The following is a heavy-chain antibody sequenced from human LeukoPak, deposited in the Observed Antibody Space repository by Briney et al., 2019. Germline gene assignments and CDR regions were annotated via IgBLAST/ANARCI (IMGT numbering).Heavy chain of an antibody. CDR3: ATTPFIVGATMLDY. CDR2: FDPEDGET. Sequence: ASVKVSCKVSGYTLTELSMHWVRQAPGKGLEWMGGFDPEDGETIYAQKFQGRVTMTEDTSTDTAYMELSSLRSEDTAVYYCATTPFIVGATMLDYWGQGTLVTVSS. J-gene: IGHJ4*02. V-gene: IGHV1-24*01. D-gene: IGHD1-26*01. CDR1: GYTLTELS.